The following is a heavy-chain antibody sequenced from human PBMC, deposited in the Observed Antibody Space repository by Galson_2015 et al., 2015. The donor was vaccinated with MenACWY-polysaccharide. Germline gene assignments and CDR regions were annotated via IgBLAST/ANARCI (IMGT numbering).Heavy chain of an antibody. Sequence: ATLSLTCSVSGASISNDYWIWIRQPPGKGLEWIGYMSNSGSGNSNPSLKSRLTVSVDTSKNQFSLRLSSVTAADTAVYYCARLPRGNIFGYFDYWGQGTLVTVSS. V-gene: IGHV4-59*01. D-gene: IGHD5-18*01. CDR1: GASISNDY. CDR3: ARLPRGNIFGYFDY. CDR2: MSNSGSG. J-gene: IGHJ4*02.